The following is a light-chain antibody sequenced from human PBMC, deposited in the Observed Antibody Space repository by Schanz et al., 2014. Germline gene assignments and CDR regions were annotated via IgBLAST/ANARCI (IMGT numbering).Light chain of an antibody. CDR2: DAS. V-gene: IGKV3-20*01. Sequence: EIVLTQSPGTLSLSPGERATLSCRASQSVSSSYLAWYQQKPGQAPRLLIYDASNRATGIPARFSGSGSGTDFTLTISSLEPEDFAVYYCQQYNNWPPGATFGQGTKVEIK. J-gene: IGKJ1*01. CDR3: QQYNNWPPGAT. CDR1: QSVSSSY.